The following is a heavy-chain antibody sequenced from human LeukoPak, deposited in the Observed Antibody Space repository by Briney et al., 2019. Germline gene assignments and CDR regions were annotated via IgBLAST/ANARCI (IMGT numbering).Heavy chain of an antibody. CDR3: ARSSGDY. J-gene: IGHJ4*02. CDR1: GVTFSNYW. D-gene: IGHD6-19*01. CDR2: INEDGSQR. V-gene: IGHV3-7*04. Sequence: AGSLRLSCAASGVTFSNYWMTWVCQAPGRGLEWVGTINEDGSQRYYVDSVKGRFTISRDNAKNSLYLQLNSLRVEDTAVYYCARSSGDYWGQGSLVTVSS.